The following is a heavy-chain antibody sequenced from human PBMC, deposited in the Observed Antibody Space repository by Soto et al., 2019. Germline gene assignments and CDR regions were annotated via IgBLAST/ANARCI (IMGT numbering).Heavy chain of an antibody. Sequence: PGGSLRLSCAASGFTFSSYGMHWVRQAPGKGLEWVAVISYDGSNKYYADSVKGRFTISRDNSKNTLYLQMNSLRAEDTAVYYCARGPPAATLVVYGMDVWGQGTKVTVSS. CDR1: GFTFSSYG. D-gene: IGHD2-15*01. CDR2: ISYDGSNK. V-gene: IGHV3-30*03. CDR3: ARGPPAATLVVYGMDV. J-gene: IGHJ6*02.